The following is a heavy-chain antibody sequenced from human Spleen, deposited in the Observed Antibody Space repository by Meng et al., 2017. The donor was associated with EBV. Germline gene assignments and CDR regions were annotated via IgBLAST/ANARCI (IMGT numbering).Heavy chain of an antibody. CDR1: GLTFSTYA. Sequence: QVLVVACGGGVLQPGRSLAPSCAASGLTFSTYARHWVPQATGKGLGWVAVISYDGNNKYYADSVKGRFTISRDNSKNTLYLQMNSLRPEDTAVYYCAKRVADHFDYWGQGTLVTVSS. CDR2: ISYDGNNK. J-gene: IGHJ4*02. CDR3: AKRVADHFDY. D-gene: IGHD6-19*01. V-gene: IGHV3-30*18.